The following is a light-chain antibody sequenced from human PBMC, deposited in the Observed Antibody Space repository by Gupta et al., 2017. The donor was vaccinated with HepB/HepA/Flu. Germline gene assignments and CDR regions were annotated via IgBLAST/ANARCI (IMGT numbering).Light chain of an antibody. Sequence: DIVMLQSPLSLPVPPGAPATISCRSSPRLVHSNGYNYLDWYLQKAGQSPQLLIYLGTNRASGVPDRVSGRGSGAYFTLKISRVEADGVGVYYCMQALEAPRTFGQGTKLEIK. CDR3: MQALEAPRT. V-gene: IGKV2-28*01. J-gene: IGKJ2*02. CDR2: LGT. CDR1: PRLVHSNGYNY.